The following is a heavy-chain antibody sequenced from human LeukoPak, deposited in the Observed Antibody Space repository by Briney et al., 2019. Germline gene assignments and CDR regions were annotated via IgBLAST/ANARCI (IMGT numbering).Heavy chain of an antibody. J-gene: IGHJ4*02. Sequence: GGSLRLSCAASGFTFSSYEINWVRQAPGKGLEWVSYISSSGSAIYYADSVKGRFTISRDNAKKSLYLQMNSLRAEDTAVYYCARVAGSYYYFDYWGQGTLVTVSS. V-gene: IGHV3-48*03. CDR1: GFTFSSYE. CDR3: ARVAGSYYYFDY. CDR2: ISSSGSAI. D-gene: IGHD1-26*01.